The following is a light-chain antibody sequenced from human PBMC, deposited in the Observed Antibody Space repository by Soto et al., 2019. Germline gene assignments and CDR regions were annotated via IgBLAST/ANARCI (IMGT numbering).Light chain of an antibody. Sequence: EIVMTQSPAPLSVSPGERATPSCRASESVGVDLAWYQQKPGQAPRLLIYGASTRATGLPTRFSGSGSGTDFTLTINSLQSEDSAVYYCQQYSSWLWTFGQGTKVDIK. CDR2: GAS. V-gene: IGKV3-15*01. CDR3: QQYSSWLWT. J-gene: IGKJ1*01. CDR1: ESVGVD.